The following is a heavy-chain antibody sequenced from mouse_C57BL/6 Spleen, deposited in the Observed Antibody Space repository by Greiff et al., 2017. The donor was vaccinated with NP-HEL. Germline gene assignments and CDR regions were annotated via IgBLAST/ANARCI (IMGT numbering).Heavy chain of an antibody. CDR3: ARYYYGSSYGWYFDV. J-gene: IGHJ1*03. V-gene: IGHV5-16*01. CDR2: INYDGSST. D-gene: IGHD1-1*01. CDR1: GFTFSDYY. Sequence: DVKLVESEGGLVQPGSSMKLSCTASGFTFSDYYMAWVRQVPEKGLEWVANINYDGSSTYYLDSLKSRFIISRDNAKNILYLQMSSLKSEDTATYYCARYYYGSSYGWYFDVWGTGTTVTVSS.